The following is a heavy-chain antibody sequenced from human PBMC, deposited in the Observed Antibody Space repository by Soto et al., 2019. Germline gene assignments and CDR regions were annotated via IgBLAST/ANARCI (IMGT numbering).Heavy chain of an antibody. CDR2: IWYDGSNE. D-gene: IGHD2-2*02. CDR3: PRVVYTYKYGYYYYGMYV. CDR1: GFTFRSYA. V-gene: IGHV3-33*01. Sequence: PGGSLRLSCAAPGFTFRSYAMNWARQAPGKGMEWVAVIWYDGSNEYYADSVKGRFTISRDNPRNTMYLQMNSLRAEDTAWYYCPRVVYTYKYGYYYYGMYVWGQGTTVTVSS. J-gene: IGHJ6*02.